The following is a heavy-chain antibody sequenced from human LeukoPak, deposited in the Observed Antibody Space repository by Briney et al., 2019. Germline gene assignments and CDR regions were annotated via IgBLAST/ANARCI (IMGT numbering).Heavy chain of an antibody. D-gene: IGHD3-10*01. V-gene: IGHV4-59*01. CDR1: GGSISSYY. J-gene: IGHJ6*04. Sequence: SETLSLTCTVSGGSISSYYRSWIRQPPGKGLEWVGFIYYSGSTNYNPSLTSRVTISVDTSKNQFSLKLSSVTAADTAVYCCARDRLGVGYYGSGDGGRGMDVWGKGTTVTVSS. CDR3: ARDRLGVGYYGSGDGGRGMDV. CDR2: IYYSGST.